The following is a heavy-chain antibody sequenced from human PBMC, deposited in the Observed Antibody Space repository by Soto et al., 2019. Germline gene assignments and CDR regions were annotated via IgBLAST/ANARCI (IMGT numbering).Heavy chain of an antibody. CDR3: ARGGVVVIQKYYYGMDV. D-gene: IGHD3-22*01. CDR1: GYTFTGYY. Sequence: ASVKVSCKASGYTFTGYYMHWVRQAPGQGLEWMGWINPNSGGTNYAQKFQGWVTMTRDTSISTAYMELSRLRSDDTAVYYCARGGVVVIQKYYYGMDVWGKGTTVTVSS. CDR2: INPNSGGT. V-gene: IGHV1-2*04. J-gene: IGHJ6*04.